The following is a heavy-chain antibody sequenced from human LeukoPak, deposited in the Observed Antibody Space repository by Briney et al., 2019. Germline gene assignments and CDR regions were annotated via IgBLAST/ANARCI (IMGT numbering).Heavy chain of an antibody. D-gene: IGHD4-23*01. CDR2: IYNSGTT. V-gene: IGHV4-39*01. Sequence: AVPLTLPCTVSGGLLSSCSYYWGWIRQSPGKGRVRLGYIYNSGTTYYNPSLKSRVTISVDTSKNHFSLKLSSVTAADTAMYYCARHKIWYGYGGLFDYWGQGTLVTVSS. J-gene: IGHJ4*02. CDR3: ARHKIWYGYGGLFDY. CDR1: GGLLSSCSYY.